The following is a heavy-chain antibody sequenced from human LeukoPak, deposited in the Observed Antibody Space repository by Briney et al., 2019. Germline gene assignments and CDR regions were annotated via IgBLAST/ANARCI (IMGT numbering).Heavy chain of an antibody. CDR3: ARVSYYYDSRGYTRMDV. D-gene: IGHD3-22*01. V-gene: IGHV4-39*07. Sequence: PSETLSLTCTVSGGSISSSSYYWGWIRQPPGKGLEWIGSIYYSGSTYYNPSLKSRVTISVDTSKNQFSLKLSSVTAADTAVYYCARVSYYYDSRGYTRMDVWGKGTTVTISS. CDR1: GGSISSSSYY. J-gene: IGHJ6*04. CDR2: IYYSGST.